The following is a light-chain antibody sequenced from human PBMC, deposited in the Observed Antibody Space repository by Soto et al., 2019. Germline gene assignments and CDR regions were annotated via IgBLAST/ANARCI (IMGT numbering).Light chain of an antibody. CDR2: GNS. V-gene: IGLV1-40*01. J-gene: IGLJ1*01. CDR3: QSYDSSLRV. Sequence: CVLTQPPSGSGAPGQRVAISCTGSSSNIGAGYDVHWYQQLPGTAPKLLIYGNSNRPSGVPDRFSGSKSGTSASLAITGLQAEDEADYYCQSYDSSLRVFGTGTKVTVL. CDR1: SSNIGAGYD.